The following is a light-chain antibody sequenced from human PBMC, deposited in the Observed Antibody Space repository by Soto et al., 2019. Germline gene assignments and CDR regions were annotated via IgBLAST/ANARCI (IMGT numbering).Light chain of an antibody. CDR2: GLS. CDR3: QQYNNWT. Sequence: EIVMTQSPATLSLSPGERATLSCRASQRITTVAWYQQKPGQAPRLLIYGLSIRAPGIPTRFTVSGSGTEFTLTITSLQSEDFAVYYCQQYNNWTFGQGTKVDIK. J-gene: IGKJ1*01. V-gene: IGKV3-15*01. CDR1: QRITT.